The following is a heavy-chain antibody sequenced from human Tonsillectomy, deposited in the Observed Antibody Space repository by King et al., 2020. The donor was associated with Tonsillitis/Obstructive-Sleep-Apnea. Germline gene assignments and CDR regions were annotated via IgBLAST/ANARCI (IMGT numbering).Heavy chain of an antibody. D-gene: IGHD2-2*01. CDR3: ARLIVPATGCWFDP. CDR2: IFYSGST. V-gene: IGHV4-61*01. CDR1: GGSVSSSSYY. Sequence: QLQESGPGLVKPSETLSLTCSVSGGSVSSSSYYWSWIRQPPGKGLEWLGDIFYSGSTNYNPSLTSRVTIPVDTSKNQFSLKLSSVTAADTAVYYCARLIVPATGCWFDPWGQGTLVTVSS. J-gene: IGHJ5*02.